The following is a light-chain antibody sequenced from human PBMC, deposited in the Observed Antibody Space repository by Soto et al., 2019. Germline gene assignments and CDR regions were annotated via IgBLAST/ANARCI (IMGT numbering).Light chain of an antibody. V-gene: IGLV4-69*01. Sequence: QLVLTQSPSASASLGASVTLTCTLSSGHSSYAIAWHQQQPEKGPRYLMKLNSDGSHSKGDGIPDRFSGSSSGAEHYLTISSLQSEDEADYYCQTWSTGIQVFGGGTKVTVL. CDR1: SGHSSYA. CDR3: QTWSTGIQV. CDR2: LNSDGSH. J-gene: IGLJ2*01.